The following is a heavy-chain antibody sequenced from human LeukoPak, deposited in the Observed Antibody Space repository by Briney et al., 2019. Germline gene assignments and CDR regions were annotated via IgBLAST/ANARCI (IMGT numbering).Heavy chain of an antibody. J-gene: IGHJ4*02. V-gene: IGHV3-23*01. Sequence: GGSLRLSCAASGFAFSSYAMSWVRQAPGKGLEWVSAISGSGGSTFYADSVKGRFTISRDNSKNTLYLQMNSLRAEDTAVYYCAKTGTGDCGDGSCHVDYWGQGTLVTVSS. D-gene: IGHD2-15*01. CDR3: AKTGTGDCGDGSCHVDY. CDR1: GFAFSSYA. CDR2: ISGSGGST.